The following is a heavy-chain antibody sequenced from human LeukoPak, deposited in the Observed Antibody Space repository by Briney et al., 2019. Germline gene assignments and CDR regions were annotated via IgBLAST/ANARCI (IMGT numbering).Heavy chain of an antibody. Sequence: GGSLRLSCAASGFTFSSYWMSWVRQAPGKGLEWVANIKQDGSEKYYVDSVKGRFTISRDNAKNSLYLQMNSLRVEDTAVYYCARPTVTTGVDAFDIWGQGTMVTVSS. D-gene: IGHD4-17*01. CDR2: IKQDGSEK. J-gene: IGHJ3*02. CDR3: ARPTVTTGVDAFDI. CDR1: GFTFSSYW. V-gene: IGHV3-7*01.